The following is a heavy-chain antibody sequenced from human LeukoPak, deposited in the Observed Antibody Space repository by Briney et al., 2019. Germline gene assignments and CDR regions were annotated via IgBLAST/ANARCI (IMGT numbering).Heavy chain of an antibody. CDR3: ARGRTGRTFDY. J-gene: IGHJ4*02. V-gene: IGHV4-59*01. D-gene: IGHD3/OR15-3a*01. CDR2: IYYSGST. Sequence: PSETLSLTCTVSGGSISSYYWSWIRQPPGKGLEWIGYIYYSGSTKYNPSLKSRVTISVDTSKNQFSLKLSSVTAADTAVYYCARGRTGRTFDYWGQGTLVTVSS. CDR1: GGSISSYY.